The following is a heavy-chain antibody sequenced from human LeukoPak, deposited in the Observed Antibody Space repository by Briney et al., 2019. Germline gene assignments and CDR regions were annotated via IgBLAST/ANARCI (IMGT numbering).Heavy chain of an antibody. CDR1: GYTFTGYY. V-gene: IGHV1-2*02. CDR3: ARDRHWNQGNFDY. D-gene: IGHD1-1*01. J-gene: IGHJ4*02. CDR2: INPKSGDT. Sequence: ASVKVSCKASGYTFTGYYMHWVRQAPGQGLEWMGWINPKSGDTNYAQKFQGRVNMTRDTSINTAFMELSRLRSDDTAVYYCARDRHWNQGNFDYWGQGTLVTVSS.